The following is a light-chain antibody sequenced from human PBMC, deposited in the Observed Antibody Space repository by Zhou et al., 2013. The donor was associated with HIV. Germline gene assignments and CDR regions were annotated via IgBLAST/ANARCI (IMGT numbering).Light chain of an antibody. J-gene: IGKJ3*01. CDR1: QSVSSSF. CDR3: QQYGTSQT. CDR2: GAS. V-gene: IGKV3-20*01. Sequence: EIVLTQSPGTLSLSPGERVTLSCRASQSVSSSFLAWYQQKPGQAPRLLIYGASSRATGIPDRFSGSGSGTDFTLTISRLEPEDFAVYYCQQYGTSQTFGPGTKLDIK.